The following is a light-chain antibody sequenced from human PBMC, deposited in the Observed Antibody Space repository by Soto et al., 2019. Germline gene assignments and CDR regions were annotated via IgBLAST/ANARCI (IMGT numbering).Light chain of an antibody. Sequence: EIVLTQSPATLSLSPGERATLSCRASQSVSSYLAWYQQKPGQAPRLLIYDASNRATGIPARFSGSGAGTDFTLTIRRLEHEDFAVCDCQQRSHRPELTFGGRTKVEIK. CDR3: QQRSHRPELT. J-gene: IGKJ4*01. V-gene: IGKV3-11*01. CDR1: QSVSSY. CDR2: DAS.